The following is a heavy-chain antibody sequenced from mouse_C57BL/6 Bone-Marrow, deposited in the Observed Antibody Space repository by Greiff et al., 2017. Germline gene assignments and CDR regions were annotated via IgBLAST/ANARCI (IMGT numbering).Heavy chain of an antibody. CDR2: ISGGGGNT. CDR1: GFTFSSYT. D-gene: IGHD3-2*02. CDR3: ARPDSSGYVTWFAY. Sequence: EVMLVESGGGLVKPGGSLKLSCAASGFTFSSYTMSWVRQTPEKRLEWVATISGGGGNTYYPDSVKGRFTISRDNAKNTLYLQMSSLRSEDTALYYCARPDSSGYVTWFAYWGQGTLVTVSA. J-gene: IGHJ3*01. V-gene: IGHV5-9*01.